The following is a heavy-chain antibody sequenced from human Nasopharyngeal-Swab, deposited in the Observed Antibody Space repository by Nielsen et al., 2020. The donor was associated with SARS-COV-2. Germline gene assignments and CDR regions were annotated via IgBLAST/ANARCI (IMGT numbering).Heavy chain of an antibody. CDR1: GFTFNNYN. CDR2: ISSSSSYI. Sequence: GESLNISCAASGFTFNNYNFNWVRQAPGKGLEWVSSISSSSSYIYYADSVKGRFTISRDNAKNSLYLQMHSLRAEDTAVYYCARDGLDYDFWSAYFMDVWGQGTTVTVSS. V-gene: IGHV3-21*01. D-gene: IGHD3-3*01. CDR3: ARDGLDYDFWSAYFMDV. J-gene: IGHJ6*02.